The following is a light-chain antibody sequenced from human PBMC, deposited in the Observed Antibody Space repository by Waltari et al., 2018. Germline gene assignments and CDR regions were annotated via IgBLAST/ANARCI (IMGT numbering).Light chain of an antibody. CDR2: DAS. Sequence: IVLTQSPVTLSFSPGERAPLSCRASQSVRRYLAWYQQKPGQAPLLVIYDASNRACGIPARSSGSGSGTDFTLSISSLESEDFAIYYCQERYNWPRLTFGGGTKVDIK. J-gene: IGKJ4*01. CDR1: QSVRRY. V-gene: IGKV3-11*01. CDR3: QERYNWPRLT.